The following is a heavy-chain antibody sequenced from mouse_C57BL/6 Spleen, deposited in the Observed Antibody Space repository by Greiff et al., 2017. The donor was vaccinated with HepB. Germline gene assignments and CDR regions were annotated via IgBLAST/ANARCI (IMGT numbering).Heavy chain of an antibody. CDR2: IDPDDGDT. J-gene: IGHJ4*01. CDR3: ARCGDNSSYAMDD. Sequence: VQLQQPGAELVKPGASVKLSCKASGYTFTSYWMHWVKQRPGQGLEWIGEIDPDDGDTNYNQKFKGKATMTVDKSSSTAYLQLSSLTSEDSAVYYCARCGDNSSYAMDDWGQGTSVTVAS. CDR1: GYTFTSYW. D-gene: IGHD3-3*01. V-gene: IGHV1-69*02.